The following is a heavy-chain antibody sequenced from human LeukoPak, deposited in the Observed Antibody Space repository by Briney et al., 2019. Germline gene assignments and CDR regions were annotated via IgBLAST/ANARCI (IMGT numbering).Heavy chain of an antibody. Sequence: SVKVSCKASGGTFSSYAVSGVRQAPGQGLEWMGGIIPIFGTANYAQKFQGRVTIPADESTSTAYMELSSLRSEDTAVYYCASGLVVPAAIKYYYYGMVVWGQGTTVTVSS. D-gene: IGHD2-2*01. CDR2: IIPIFGTA. CDR1: GGTFSSYA. V-gene: IGHV1-69*13. CDR3: ASGLVVPAAIKYYYYGMVV. J-gene: IGHJ6*02.